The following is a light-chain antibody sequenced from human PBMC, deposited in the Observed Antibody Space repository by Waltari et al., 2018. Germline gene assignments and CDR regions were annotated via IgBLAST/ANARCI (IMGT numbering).Light chain of an antibody. Sequence: DIQMTQSPSSLSAFVGDRVIITCRSSQAISTYVAWFQQKPGKAPKSLISAASSLQSGVPSKFSGSGSGTDFALTISSLQPEDFATYYCQQYYIVPYTFGQGTELEI. CDR1: QAISTY. CDR3: QQYYIVPYT. V-gene: IGKV1-16*02. CDR2: AAS. J-gene: IGKJ2*01.